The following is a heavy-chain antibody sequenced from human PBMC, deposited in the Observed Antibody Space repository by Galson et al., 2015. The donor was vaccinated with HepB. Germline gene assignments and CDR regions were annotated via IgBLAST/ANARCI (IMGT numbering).Heavy chain of an antibody. J-gene: IGHJ4*02. CDR1: GFTFKDYP. V-gene: IGHV3-23*01. CDR3: ARGVWGGHCGGGSCYLIDS. Sequence: SLRLSCAASGFTFKDYPMSWVRQAPGKGLEWVSAISGSGYSTYFADSLKGRFTISRDNSKNTVYLQMHSLRAEDTALYSCARGVWGGHCGGGSCYLIDSWGQGTLVIVSS. CDR2: ISGSGYST. D-gene: IGHD2-15*01.